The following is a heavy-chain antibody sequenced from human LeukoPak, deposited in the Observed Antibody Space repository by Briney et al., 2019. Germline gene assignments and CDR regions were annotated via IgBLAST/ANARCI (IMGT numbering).Heavy chain of an antibody. Sequence: PGGSLRLSCAASGFTFSSYSMNWVRQAPGKGLEWVSSISSSSSYIYYADSVKGRFTISRDNAKNSLYLQMNSLRAEDTAVYYCARAVDRPSETPDYWGQGTLVTVPS. CDR2: ISSSSSYI. D-gene: IGHD5-24*01. V-gene: IGHV3-21*01. CDR1: GFTFSSYS. J-gene: IGHJ4*02. CDR3: ARAVDRPSETPDY.